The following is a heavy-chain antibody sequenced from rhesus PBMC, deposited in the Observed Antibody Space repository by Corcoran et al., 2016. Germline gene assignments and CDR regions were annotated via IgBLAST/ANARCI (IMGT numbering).Heavy chain of an antibody. CDR1: GVSISSSNW. J-gene: IGHJ4*01. CDR3: ARGSWSFDY. Sequence: QLQLQESGPGLVQPSETLSLTCAVSGVSISSSNWWSWIRQPSGKGLEWIGRISGRGGSTSDNRSLKSRVTRSKDTSKNQCSLKLSSVTAADTAVYYCARGSWSFDYWGQGVLVTVSS. V-gene: IGHV4-57*02. D-gene: IGHD6-13*01. CDR2: ISGRGGST.